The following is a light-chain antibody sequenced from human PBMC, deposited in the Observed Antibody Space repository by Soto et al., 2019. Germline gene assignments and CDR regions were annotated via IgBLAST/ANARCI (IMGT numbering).Light chain of an antibody. J-gene: IGKJ4*01. CDR1: LGISSY. CDR3: QQSYSFHRT. V-gene: IGKV1D-8*03. Sequence: VIWMSQSPSLLSASTGDRVTISCRVNLGISSYFDWYQQKPGKAPELLIYAASTLQSGVPSRFSGSGSGTDFTLTISCLQSEDFATYYCQQSYSFHRTFGRGTKVEIK. CDR2: AAS.